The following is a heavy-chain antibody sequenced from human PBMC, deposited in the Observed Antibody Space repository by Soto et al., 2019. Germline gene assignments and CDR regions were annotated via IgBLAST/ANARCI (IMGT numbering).Heavy chain of an antibody. CDR1: GFTFSSYG. CDR2: ISYDGSNK. V-gene: IGHV3-30*18. Sequence: PGGSLTLSCAASGFTFSSYGMPWVRQATSKGLEWVAVISYDGSNKYYADSVKGRFTISRDNSKNTLYLQMNSLRAEDTAVYYCAKDLKQQLVWGQGTLVTVSS. D-gene: IGHD6-13*01. J-gene: IGHJ4*02. CDR3: AKDLKQQLV.